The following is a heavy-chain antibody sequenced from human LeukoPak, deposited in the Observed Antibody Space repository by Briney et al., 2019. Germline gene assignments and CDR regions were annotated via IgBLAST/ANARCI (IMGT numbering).Heavy chain of an antibody. CDR2: IYYSGST. CDR1: GGSISSYY. D-gene: IGHD2-8*01. Sequence: PSETLSLTCTVSGGSISSYYWSWIRQPPGKGLEWIGYIYYSGSTNYNPSLKSRVTISVDTSKNQFSLKLSSVTAADTAVYYCARGLRVYAIRGAWFDPWGQETLVTVSS. J-gene: IGHJ5*02. V-gene: IGHV4-59*12. CDR3: ARGLRVYAIRGAWFDP.